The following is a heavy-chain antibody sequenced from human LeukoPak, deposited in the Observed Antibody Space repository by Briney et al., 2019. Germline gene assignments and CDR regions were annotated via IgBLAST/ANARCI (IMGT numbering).Heavy chain of an antibody. CDR2: IYYSGST. V-gene: IGHV4-39*02. J-gene: IGHJ4*02. Sequence: PSETLSLTCTVSGGSISSSSYYWGWIRQPPGKGLEWIGSIYYSGSTYYNPSLKSRVTISVDTSKNQFSLKLSSVTAADTAVYHCAIEQLPKVYWGQGTLVTVSS. D-gene: IGHD6-13*01. CDR3: AIEQLPKVY. CDR1: GGSISSSSYY.